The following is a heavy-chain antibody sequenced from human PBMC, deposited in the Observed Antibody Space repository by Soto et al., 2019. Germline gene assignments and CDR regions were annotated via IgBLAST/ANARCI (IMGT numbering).Heavy chain of an antibody. J-gene: IGHJ4*02. CDR1: GFTFSSYG. V-gene: IGHV3-30*03. D-gene: IGHD6-19*01. CDR3: ARPYSSGWYGDLDY. CDR2: ISYDGSNK. Sequence: QVQLVESGGGVVQPGRSLRLSCAASGFTFSSYGMHWVRQAPGKGLEWVAVISYDGSNKYYADSVKGRFTISRDNSKNTMYLQMTSLRVEDTAVYYCARPYSSGWYGDLDYWGQGTLVTVSS.